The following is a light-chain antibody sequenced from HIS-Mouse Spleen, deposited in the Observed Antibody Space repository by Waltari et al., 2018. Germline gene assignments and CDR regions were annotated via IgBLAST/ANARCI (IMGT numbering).Light chain of an antibody. Sequence: SYVLTQPPSVSVAPGQTARITCGGNNIGSKSVHWYQQKPGQAHVMVVYEDSDRPSGIPERFSGSNSGNTATLTISRVEAGDEADYYCQVWDSSSDHVVFGGGTKLTVL. J-gene: IGLJ2*01. CDR1: NIGSKS. CDR2: EDS. V-gene: IGLV3-21*02. CDR3: QVWDSSSDHVV.